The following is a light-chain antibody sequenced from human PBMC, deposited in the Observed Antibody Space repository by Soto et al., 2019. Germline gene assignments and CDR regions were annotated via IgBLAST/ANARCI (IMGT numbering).Light chain of an antibody. Sequence: EIVLTQSPATLSLSPGERATLSCRASQSVSRYLAWYQQKPGQAPRLLIYGASSRATGIPDRFSGSGSGTDFTLTISRLEPEDFAVYYCQQYGSSPITFDQGTRLEIK. CDR1: QSVSRY. J-gene: IGKJ5*01. V-gene: IGKV3-20*01. CDR3: QQYGSSPIT. CDR2: GAS.